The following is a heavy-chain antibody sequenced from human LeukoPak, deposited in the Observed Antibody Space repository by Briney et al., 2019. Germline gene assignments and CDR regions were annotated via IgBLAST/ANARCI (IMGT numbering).Heavy chain of an antibody. J-gene: IGHJ4*02. V-gene: IGHV3-53*01. CDR1: GFTVSSNY. Sequence: GGSLRLSCAASGFTVSSNYMSWVRQAPGKGLEWVSVIYSGGSTYYADSVKGRFTISRDNSKNTLYLQMNSLRAEDTAVYYCAGHCSGGSYYGGLFDYWGQGTLVTVSS. CDR3: AGHCSGGSYYGGLFDY. CDR2: IYSGGST. D-gene: IGHD2-15*01.